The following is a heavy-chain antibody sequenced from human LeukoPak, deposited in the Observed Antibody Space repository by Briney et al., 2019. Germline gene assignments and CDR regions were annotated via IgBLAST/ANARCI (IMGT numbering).Heavy chain of an antibody. V-gene: IGHV3-53*01. D-gene: IGHD3-22*01. CDR2: IYSGGST. Sequence: QPGGPLRLSCAASGFTVSSNYMSWVRQAPGKGLEWVSLIYSGGSTYYADSVKGRLTISRDNSKNTLYLQMNSLRAEDTAVYCCAREVFYDSSGYYSEPWGQGTLVTVSS. CDR1: GFTVSSNY. CDR3: AREVFYDSSGYYSEP. J-gene: IGHJ5*02.